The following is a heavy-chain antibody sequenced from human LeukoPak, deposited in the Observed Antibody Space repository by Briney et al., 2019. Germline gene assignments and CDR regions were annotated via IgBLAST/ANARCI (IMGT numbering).Heavy chain of an antibody. D-gene: IGHD6-19*01. CDR2: ISGSGGST. V-gene: IGHV3-23*01. CDR3: AKVIAVAGTSVWFDP. CDR1: GFTFSDYY. Sequence: GGSLRLSCAASGFTFSDYYLSWIRQAPGKGLEWVSAISGSGGSTYYADSVKGRFTISRDNSKNTLYLQMNSLRAEDTAVYYCAKVIAVAGTSVWFDPWGQGTLVTVSS. J-gene: IGHJ5*02.